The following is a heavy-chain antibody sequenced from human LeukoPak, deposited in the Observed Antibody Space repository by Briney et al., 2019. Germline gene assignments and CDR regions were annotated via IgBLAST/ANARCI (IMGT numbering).Heavy chain of an antibody. J-gene: IGHJ4*02. Sequence: GGSLRLSCAASGLRFDSFYVGWLRRFRGKGLDYIAFISATGAVPYYAESAKGRFTTTRDNAKNSVSLQMNSLSADATAVYYCARSLIVASKDYWGQGTLVTVSS. D-gene: IGHD3-22*01. CDR3: ARSLIVASKDY. CDR2: ISATGAVP. CDR1: GLRFDSFY. V-gene: IGHV3-11*04.